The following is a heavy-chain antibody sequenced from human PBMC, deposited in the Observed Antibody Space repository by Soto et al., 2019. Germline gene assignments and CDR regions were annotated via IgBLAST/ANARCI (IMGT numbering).Heavy chain of an antibody. CDR2: INPGTDST. CDR1: GYTFTNYY. J-gene: IGHJ4*02. Sequence: ASVKVSCKASGYTFTNYYIHWVRQAPGQGLEWMGLINPGTDSTNYAQKLQGRVTMTRDTSTSTAYMELRSLRSDDTAVYYCARDSPPPREWGQGTLVTVS. CDR3: ARDSPPPRE. V-gene: IGHV1-46*01.